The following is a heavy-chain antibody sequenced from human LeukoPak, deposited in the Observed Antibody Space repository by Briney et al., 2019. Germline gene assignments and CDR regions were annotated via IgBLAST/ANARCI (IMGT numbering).Heavy chain of an antibody. J-gene: IGHJ4*02. CDR1: GFTFSRHG. CDR2: ISNDGSRK. V-gene: IGHV3-30*03. Sequence: GGSLRLSCTPSGFTFSRHGMHWVRQAPGKGLEWVAIISNDGSRKYYAHSVEGRFTISRDNSKNTLYLQMDSLRAEDTAVYYCARDRAWNYFDYWGQGTLVTVSS. CDR3: ARDRAWNYFDY. D-gene: IGHD3-3*01.